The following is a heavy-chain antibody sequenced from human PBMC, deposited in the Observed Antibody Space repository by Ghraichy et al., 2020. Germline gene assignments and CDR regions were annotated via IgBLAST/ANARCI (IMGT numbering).Heavy chain of an antibody. CDR2: LSYDGSGQ. Sequence: LSLTCAASGFIFNNYGMHWVRQAPGKGPEWVAALSYDGSGQSFADSVTGRFTISRDNSNNTLYLQMNSLGTEDTAIYFCAKGAYFDFYGLDVWGQGTTVTVSS. CDR1: GFIFNNYG. CDR3: AKGAYFDFYGLDV. V-gene: IGHV3-30*18. D-gene: IGHD3-3*01. J-gene: IGHJ6*02.